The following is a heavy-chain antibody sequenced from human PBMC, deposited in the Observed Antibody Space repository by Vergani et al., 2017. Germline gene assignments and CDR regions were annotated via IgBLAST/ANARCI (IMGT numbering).Heavy chain of an antibody. CDR3: ARHRITYDSSGYYLGGAFDY. V-gene: IGHV4-30-2*01. CDR2: IYHSGST. Sequence: QLQLQESGSGLVKPSQTLSLTCAVSGGSISSGGYSWSWIRQPPGEGLEWIGYIYHSGSTYYNPSLKSRVTISVDRSKNQFSLKLSSVTAADTAVYYCARHRITYDSSGYYLGGAFDYWGQGTLVTVSS. J-gene: IGHJ4*02. D-gene: IGHD3-22*01. CDR1: GGSISSGGYS.